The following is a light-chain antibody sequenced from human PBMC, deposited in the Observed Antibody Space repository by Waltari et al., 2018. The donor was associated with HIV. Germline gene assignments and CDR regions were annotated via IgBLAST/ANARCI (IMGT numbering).Light chain of an antibody. CDR1: QSVCSY. V-gene: IGKV3-11*01. Sequence: EIVLKQSPATLSLSPGERATLSCRARQSVCSYLGWYQQKPGQAPRLLSYDASNRATVIPARFSGSGSGTDFTLTISSLEPEDFAVYYCQQRSDWPPTFGQGTKVEIK. CDR2: DAS. J-gene: IGKJ1*01. CDR3: QQRSDWPPT.